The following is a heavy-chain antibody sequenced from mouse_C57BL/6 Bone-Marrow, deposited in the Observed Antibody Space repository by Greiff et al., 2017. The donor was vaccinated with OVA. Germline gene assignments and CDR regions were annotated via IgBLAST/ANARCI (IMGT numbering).Heavy chain of an antibody. J-gene: IGHJ1*03. CDR3: TRYYGSSYWYFDV. V-gene: IGHV14-4*01. Sequence: EVQLQQSGAELVRPGASVKLSCTASGFTIKDDYMHWVKQRPEQGLEWIGWIDPENGDTEYASKFQGKATITADTSSNTAYLQLSSLTSEDTAVYYCTRYYGSSYWYFDVWGTGTTVTVSS. D-gene: IGHD1-1*01. CDR2: IDPENGDT. CDR1: GFTIKDDY.